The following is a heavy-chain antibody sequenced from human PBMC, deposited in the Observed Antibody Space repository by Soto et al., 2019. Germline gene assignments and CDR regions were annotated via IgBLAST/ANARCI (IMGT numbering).Heavy chain of an antibody. V-gene: IGHV1-69*13. Sequence: SVKVSCKASGDVFRSYGINWVRQAPGQGLEWTGGIIPISGTTNYAQKFQGRVAITADESTDTVYMELSRLRSEDTAVYFCARVRCFNGLCHTADYGMDVWGQGTTVTVSS. D-gene: IGHD2-8*01. CDR2: IIPISGTT. CDR3: ARVRCFNGLCHTADYGMDV. CDR1: GDVFRSYG. J-gene: IGHJ6*02.